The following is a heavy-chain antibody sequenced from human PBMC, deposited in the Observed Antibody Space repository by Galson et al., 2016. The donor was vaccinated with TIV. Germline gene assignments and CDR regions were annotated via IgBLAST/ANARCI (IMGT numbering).Heavy chain of an antibody. CDR2: ISSDGNNK. Sequence: SLRLSCAASGFIISPYGLHWVRQAPGKGLEWVAVISSDGNNKDYADSVKGRFTISRDNSKNTLYLQMSSLRPEDTAVYYCASDTFYYDIRDYAPLGFWGQGTLVTVSS. CDR3: ASDTFYYDIRDYAPLGF. J-gene: IGHJ4*02. CDR1: GFIISPYG. V-gene: IGHV3-30*03. D-gene: IGHD3-22*01.